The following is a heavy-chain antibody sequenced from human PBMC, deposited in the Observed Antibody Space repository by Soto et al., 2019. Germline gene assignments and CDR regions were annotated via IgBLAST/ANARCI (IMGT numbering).Heavy chain of an antibody. Sequence: ASVKVSCKASGYTFTSYGISWVRQAPGQGLEWMGWISVYNGNTNYAQKLQGRVTMTTDTSTSTAYMELRSLRSDETAVYYCEIFYDFWSGYPNPFPYWAQGPLVPVSS. CDR2: ISVYNGNT. J-gene: IGHJ4*02. D-gene: IGHD3-3*01. CDR3: EIFYDFWSGYPNPFPY. CDR1: GYTFTSYG. V-gene: IGHV1-18*01.